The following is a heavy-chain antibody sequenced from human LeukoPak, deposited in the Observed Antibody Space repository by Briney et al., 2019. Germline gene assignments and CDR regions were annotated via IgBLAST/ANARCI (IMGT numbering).Heavy chain of an antibody. Sequence: MSGRSLRLSRAASAFTSSTYAMNWVRQAPGEGLRRVSCITGDSAYIYYADSVKGRFTISRDNAKNSLYLQMNSLRAEDTAVYYCARYGVSSSTSYIDFWGQGTLVTVSS. J-gene: IGHJ4*02. CDR1: AFTSSTYA. D-gene: IGHD2-2*01. CDR2: ITGDSAYI. V-gene: IGHV3-21*01. CDR3: ARYGVSSSTSYIDF.